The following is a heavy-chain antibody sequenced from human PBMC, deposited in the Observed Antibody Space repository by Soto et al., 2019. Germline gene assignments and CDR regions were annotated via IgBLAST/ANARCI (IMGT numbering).Heavy chain of an antibody. CDR1: GGTFSSYA. D-gene: IGHD5-12*01. V-gene: IGHV1-69*13. CDR3: ARGPHRRDGYNRRYDAFDI. CDR2: IIPIFGTA. J-gene: IGHJ3*02. Sequence: GASVKVSCKASGGTFSSYAISWVRQAPGQGLEWMGGIIPIFGTANYAQKFQGRVTITADESTSTAYMELSSLRSEDTAVYYCARGPHRRDGYNRRYDAFDIWGQGTMVTVSS.